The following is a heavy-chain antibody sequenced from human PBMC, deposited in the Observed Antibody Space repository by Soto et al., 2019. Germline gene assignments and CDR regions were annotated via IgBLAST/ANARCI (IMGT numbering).Heavy chain of an antibody. CDR1: GFTFSRYR. V-gene: IGHV3-30-3*01. CDR2: ISFDETNK. CDR3: AREEPHPAPLVF. J-gene: IGHJ4*02. Sequence: GGSLRLSCATFGFTFSRYRIHWVRQAPGKGLEWVAGISFDETNKKYADSVRGRFTVSRDNSMSTIYLQMDSLGAEDTAAYFCAREEPHPAPLVFWGQGTQVTVSS.